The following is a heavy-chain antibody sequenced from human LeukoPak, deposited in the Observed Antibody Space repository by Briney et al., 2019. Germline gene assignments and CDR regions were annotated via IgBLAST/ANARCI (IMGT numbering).Heavy chain of an antibody. Sequence: GGSLRLSCAASGFTFSSYWMSWVRQAPGKGLEWVANIKQDGSEKYYVDSVKGRFTISRDNAKNSLYLQMNSLRAEDTAVYYCARANSGWYWDFDYWGQGTLVTVSS. CDR1: GFTFSSYW. V-gene: IGHV3-7*01. CDR3: ARANSGWYWDFDY. J-gene: IGHJ4*02. D-gene: IGHD6-19*01. CDR2: IKQDGSEK.